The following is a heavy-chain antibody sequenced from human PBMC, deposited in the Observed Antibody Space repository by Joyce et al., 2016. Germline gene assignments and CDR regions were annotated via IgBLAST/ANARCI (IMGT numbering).Heavy chain of an antibody. D-gene: IGHD2/OR15-2a*01. CDR1: GGNFYDYT. Sequence: VQLVQSGAEVKKHGSSVKVSCKVSGGNFYDYTITWVRQAPGQGLEWKGMIIPIVGVAKYARKFRVRVALTADKSTATAYLELNSLRLDDTAMFFCTRGRIEYSKTFNAYDIWGQGTMVTVSS. J-gene: IGHJ3*02. CDR2: IIPIVGVA. CDR3: TRGRIEYSKTFNAYDI. V-gene: IGHV1-69*04.